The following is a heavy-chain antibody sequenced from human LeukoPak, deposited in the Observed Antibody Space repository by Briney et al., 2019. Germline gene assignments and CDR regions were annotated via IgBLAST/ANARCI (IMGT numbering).Heavy chain of an antibody. CDR2: IYYSGST. Sequence: SETLSLTCTVSGGSISSYYWSWIRQPPGKGLEWIGYIYYSGSTNYNPSLKSRVTMSVDTSKNQFSLKLSSVTAADTAVYYCARDETAAGLMDVWGKGTTVAVSS. CDR1: GGSISSYY. CDR3: ARDETAAGLMDV. V-gene: IGHV4-59*12. J-gene: IGHJ6*03. D-gene: IGHD6-13*01.